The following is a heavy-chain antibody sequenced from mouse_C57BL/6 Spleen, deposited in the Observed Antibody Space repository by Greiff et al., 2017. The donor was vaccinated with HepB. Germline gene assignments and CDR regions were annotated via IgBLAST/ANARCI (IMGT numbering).Heavy chain of an antibody. CDR1: GYSFTGYY. CDR2: INPSTGGT. D-gene: IGHD4-1*01. V-gene: IGHV1-42*01. CDR3: ARSKLGMGGDY. Sequence: VQLQQSGPELVKPGASVKISCKASGYSFTGYYMNWVKQSPEKSLEWIGEINPSTGGTTYNQKFKAKATLTVDKSSSTAYMQLKSLTSEDSAVYYCARSKLGMGGDYWGQGTTLTVSS. J-gene: IGHJ2*01.